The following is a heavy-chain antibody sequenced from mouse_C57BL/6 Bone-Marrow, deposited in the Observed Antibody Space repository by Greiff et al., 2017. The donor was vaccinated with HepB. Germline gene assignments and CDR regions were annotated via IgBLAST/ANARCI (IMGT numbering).Heavy chain of an antibody. CDR2: ISSGGSYT. D-gene: IGHD2-5*01. J-gene: IGHJ1*03. CDR3: ARRSYSNYNWYFDV. V-gene: IGHV5-6*02. CDR1: GFTFSSYG. Sequence: EVKLMESGGDLVKPGGSLKLSCAASGFTFSSYGMSWVRQTPDKRLEWVATISSGGSYTYYPDSVKGRFTISRDNAKNTLHLQMSSLKSEDTAMYYCARRSYSNYNWYFDVWGTGTTVTVSS.